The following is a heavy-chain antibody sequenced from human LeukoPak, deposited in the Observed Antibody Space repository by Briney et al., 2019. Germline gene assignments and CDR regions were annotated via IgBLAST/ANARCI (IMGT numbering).Heavy chain of an antibody. D-gene: IGHD2-2*01. V-gene: IGHV1-69*04. CDR1: GGTFSSYA. Sequence: SVKVSCKASGGTFSSYAISWVRQAPGQGLEWMGRIIPILGIANYAQKFQGRVTITADKSTSTAYMEQSSLRSEDTAVYYCARDPNIVVVPAAELNWFDPWGQGTLVTVSS. CDR3: ARDPNIVVVPAAELNWFDP. CDR2: IIPILGIA. J-gene: IGHJ5*02.